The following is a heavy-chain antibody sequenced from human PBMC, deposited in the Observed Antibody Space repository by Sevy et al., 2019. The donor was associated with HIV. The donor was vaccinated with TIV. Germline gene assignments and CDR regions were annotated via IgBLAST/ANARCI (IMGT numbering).Heavy chain of an antibody. CDR2: INTYNSNT. V-gene: IGHV1-18*01. J-gene: IGHJ3*01. D-gene: IGHD5-12*01. CDR1: GYTFTSFG. CDR3: GRWDMATSSDAFDF. Sequence: ASVKVSCKPSGYTFTSFGFTWVRQAPGQGLEWVGSINTYNSNTYYAQRLQGRLSMTTDTSTSTAYMELRSLRSDDTAVYFCGRWDMATSSDAFDFWGQGTMVTVS.